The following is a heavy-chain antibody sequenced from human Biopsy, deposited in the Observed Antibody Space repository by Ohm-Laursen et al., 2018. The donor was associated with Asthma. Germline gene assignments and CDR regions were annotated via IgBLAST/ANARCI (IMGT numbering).Heavy chain of an antibody. CDR3: AFFNSGGFDY. Sequence: TLSLTCTVSGGSINSSTWWSWVRQPPGKGLEWIGEFFHTGSTNYSPSLKSRVTISVDKSKNQFSLNLSAVTAADTAVYYCAFFNSGGFDYWGRGALVTVSS. CDR1: GGSINSSTW. J-gene: IGHJ4*02. CDR2: FFHTGST. V-gene: IGHV4-4*02. D-gene: IGHD6-19*01.